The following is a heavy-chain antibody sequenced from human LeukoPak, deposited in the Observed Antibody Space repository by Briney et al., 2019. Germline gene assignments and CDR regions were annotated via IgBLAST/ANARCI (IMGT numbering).Heavy chain of an antibody. Sequence: GGSLRLSCAASGFTFSSYAMSWVRQAPGKGLEWASAISGSGGSTYYAGSVKGRFTISRDNSKNTLYLQMNSLRAEDTAVYYCAKLDDSLGMAFDYWGQGTLVTVSS. V-gene: IGHV3-23*01. J-gene: IGHJ4*02. D-gene: IGHD3-3*01. CDR2: ISGSGGST. CDR3: AKLDDSLGMAFDY. CDR1: GFTFSSYA.